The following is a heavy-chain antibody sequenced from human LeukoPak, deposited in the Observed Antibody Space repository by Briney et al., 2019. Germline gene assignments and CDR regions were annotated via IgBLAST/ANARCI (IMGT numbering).Heavy chain of an antibody. CDR3: ARGGNYDILTGYIFDY. J-gene: IGHJ4*02. CDR1: GFTLSNYW. D-gene: IGHD3-9*01. CDR2: IKHDGGDK. V-gene: IGHV3-7*03. Sequence: GGSLRLSCAASGFTLSNYWMSWVRQAPGKGLEWVANIKHDGGDKHYVDSVKGRSTIARDSAKNSLNLQMNSLRAEDTAVYYCARGGNYDILTGYIFDYWGQGTRVTVSS.